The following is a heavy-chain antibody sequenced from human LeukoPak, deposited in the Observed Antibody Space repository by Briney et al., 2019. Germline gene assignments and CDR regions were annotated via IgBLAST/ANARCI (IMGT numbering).Heavy chain of an antibody. CDR2: ISSSSTYI. D-gene: IGHD2-15*01. J-gene: IGHJ6*02. CDR1: GFTFSSYS. CDR3: ATDSKGGYDYYYYGMDV. V-gene: IGHV3-21*01. Sequence: GGSLRLSCAASGFTFSSYSMNWVRQAPGKGLEWVSSISSSSTYISYADSVKGRFTISRDNARNSLYLQMNSLRAEDTAVYYCATDSKGGYDYYYYGMDVWGQGTTVTVSS.